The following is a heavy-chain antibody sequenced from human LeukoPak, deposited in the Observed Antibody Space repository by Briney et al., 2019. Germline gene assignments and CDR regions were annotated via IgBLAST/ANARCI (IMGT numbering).Heavy chain of an antibody. CDR2: MNQDGSEK. Sequence: GGSLRLSCTGSGFMISGFWMSWVRQLPGKGLEWVAYMNQDGSEKTYVDSVKGRFTISRDHAQNSLFLQVNNLTVEDTAVYYCARGAVDYTPVGRYYYNMDVWGQGTTVTVSS. CDR1: GFMISGFW. CDR3: ARGAVDYTPVGRYYYNMDV. D-gene: IGHD3-3*01. J-gene: IGHJ6*02. V-gene: IGHV3-7*04.